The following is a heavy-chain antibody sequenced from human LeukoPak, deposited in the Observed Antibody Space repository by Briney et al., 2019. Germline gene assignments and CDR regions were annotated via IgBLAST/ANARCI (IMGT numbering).Heavy chain of an antibody. CDR1: GFTFSSYG. CDR2: IRYEGSNK. Sequence: GGSLRLSCAPSGFTFSSYGMHWVRQAPGKGLEWVAFIRYEGSNKYYADSVKGRFTISRDNSKNTLYLQMNSLRAEDTAVYYCAKEASGSYSYCYYYYMDVWGKGTTVTVSS. CDR3: AKEASGSYSYCYYYYMDV. D-gene: IGHD1-26*01. J-gene: IGHJ6*03. V-gene: IGHV3-30*02.